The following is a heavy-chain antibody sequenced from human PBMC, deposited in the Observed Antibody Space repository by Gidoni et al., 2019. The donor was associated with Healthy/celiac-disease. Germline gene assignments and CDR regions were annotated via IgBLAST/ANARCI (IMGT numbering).Heavy chain of an antibody. CDR2: INPSGGST. CDR3: ASTYYDFWSGYTRGYYYYGMDV. V-gene: IGHV1-46*03. Sequence: QVQLVQSGAEVKKPGASVKVSCKASGYTFTSYYMHWVRQAPGQGLEWMGIINPSGGSTSYAQKFQGRVTMTRDTSTSTVYMELSSLRSEDTAVYYCASTYYDFWSGYTRGYYYYGMDVWGQGTTVTVSS. CDR1: GYTFTSYY. J-gene: IGHJ6*02. D-gene: IGHD3-3*01.